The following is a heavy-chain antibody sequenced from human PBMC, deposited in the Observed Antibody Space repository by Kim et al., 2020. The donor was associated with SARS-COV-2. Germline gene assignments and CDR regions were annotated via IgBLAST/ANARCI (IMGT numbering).Heavy chain of an antibody. CDR1: GGSISRYY. Sequence: SETLSLTCTVSGGSISRYYWSWIRQPPGKGLEWIGYIYYSGSTNYTPSLKSRLTISVDTSKNQFSLKLSSVTAADTAVYYCARLGLYGAGTLKSAFDISG. D-gene: IGHD6-13*01. V-gene: IGHV4-59*08. CDR3: ARLGLYGAGTLKSAFDI. J-gene: IGHJ3*02. CDR2: IYYSGST.